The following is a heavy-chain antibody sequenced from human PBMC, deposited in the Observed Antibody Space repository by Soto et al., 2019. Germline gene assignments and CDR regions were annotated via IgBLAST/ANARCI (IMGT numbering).Heavy chain of an antibody. Sequence: PGESLKISCKGSGYSFTIYWIGWGRQMPGKGLEWMGIIYPGDSDTRYSPSFQGQVTISADKSISTAYLQWSSLKASDSAIYYCARHGEGDGYNDYYYYYGMDVWGQGTTVTVSS. CDR3: ARHGEGDGYNDYYYYYGMDV. CDR2: IYPGDSDT. CDR1: GYSFTIYW. V-gene: IGHV5-51*01. D-gene: IGHD5-12*01. J-gene: IGHJ6*02.